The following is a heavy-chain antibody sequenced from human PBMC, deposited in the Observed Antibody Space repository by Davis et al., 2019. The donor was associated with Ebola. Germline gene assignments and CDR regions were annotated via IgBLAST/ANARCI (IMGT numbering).Heavy chain of an antibody. CDR3: AKDLEYRYKDYYYGMDV. CDR2: ISGDGGRI. CDR1: GFTFDDYA. D-gene: IGHD1-1*01. Sequence: GESLKISCAASGFTFDDYAMHWVRQAPGKGLEWVSLISGDGGRIYYADSVKGRFTISRDNSKNSLYLQMNSLRTEDTALYYCAKDLEYRYKDYYYGMDVWGQGTTVTVSS. V-gene: IGHV3-43*02. J-gene: IGHJ6*02.